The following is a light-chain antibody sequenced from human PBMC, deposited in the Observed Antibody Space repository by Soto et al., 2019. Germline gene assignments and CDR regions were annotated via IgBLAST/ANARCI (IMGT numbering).Light chain of an antibody. Sequence: DIQMTQSPSTLSASVGDRVTITCRASQTIGSCLAWYQQKPGQAPKLLIYKASILQKGVPSRFSGSGFGTEFTLTISSLQPDDFAIYYCQQYNSFSYTFGQGTKREIQ. CDR1: QTIGSC. J-gene: IGKJ2*01. CDR3: QQYNSFSYT. V-gene: IGKV1-5*03. CDR2: KAS.